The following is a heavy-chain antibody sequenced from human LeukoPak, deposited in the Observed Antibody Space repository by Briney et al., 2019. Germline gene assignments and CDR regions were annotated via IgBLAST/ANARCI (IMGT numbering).Heavy chain of an antibody. CDR2: ISSSSSYI. J-gene: IGHJ6*02. CDR1: GFTFSSYS. V-gene: IGHV3-21*01. D-gene: IGHD6-13*01. Sequence: GGSLRLSCAASGFTFSSYSMNWVRQAPGKGLEWVSFISSSSSYIYYAGSVKGRFTISRDNAKNSLYLQMNSLRAEDTAVYYCASVSAISSWFYHGMDVWGQGTTVTVSS. CDR3: ASVSAISSWFYHGMDV.